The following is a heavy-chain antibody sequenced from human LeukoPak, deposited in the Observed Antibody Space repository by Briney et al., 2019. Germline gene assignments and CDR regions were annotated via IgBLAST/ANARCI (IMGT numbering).Heavy chain of an antibody. Sequence: SETLSLTCAVSGYSISSGYYWAWIRQPPGKGLEWIGNIYHSGSTYYNPSLKSRVTISVDTSRNQFSLKLSSVTAADTAVYYCARRYSNYFFDYWGQGTLVTVSS. V-gene: IGHV4-38-2*01. J-gene: IGHJ4*02. CDR3: ARRYSNYFFDY. CDR1: GYSISSGYY. CDR2: IYHSGST. D-gene: IGHD4-11*01.